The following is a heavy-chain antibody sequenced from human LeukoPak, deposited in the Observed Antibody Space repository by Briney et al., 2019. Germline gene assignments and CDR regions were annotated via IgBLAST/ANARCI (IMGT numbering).Heavy chain of an antibody. CDR2: FDPEDDET. V-gene: IGHV1-24*01. J-gene: IGHJ4*02. CDR1: GYTLNELS. D-gene: IGHD1-26*01. Sequence: ASVTVSCKVSGYTLNELSIHWVRQAPGKGLEWMGGFDPEDDETFYAQRFQGRVTMTEDISTDTGYMELSNLRSEDTAIYYCATRLRGISFDYWGQGTLVTVSS. CDR3: ATRLRGISFDY.